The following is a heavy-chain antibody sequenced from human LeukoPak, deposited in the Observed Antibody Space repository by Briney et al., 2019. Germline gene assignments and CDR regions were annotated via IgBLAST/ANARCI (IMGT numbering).Heavy chain of an antibody. Sequence: PSETLSLTCTVSGGSISSYYWSWIRQPAGKGLEWIGRIYTSGSTNYNPSLKSRVTMSVDTSKNQFSLKLSSVSAADTAVYYCARDSGGWLGIAARPVDYWGQGTLVTVSS. CDR1: GGSISSYY. V-gene: IGHV4-4*07. CDR2: IYTSGST. J-gene: IGHJ4*02. CDR3: ARDSGGWLGIAARPVDY. D-gene: IGHD6-6*01.